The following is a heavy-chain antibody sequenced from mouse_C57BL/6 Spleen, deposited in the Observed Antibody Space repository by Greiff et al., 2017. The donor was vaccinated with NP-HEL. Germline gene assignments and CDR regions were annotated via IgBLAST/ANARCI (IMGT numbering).Heavy chain of an antibody. D-gene: IGHD2-4*01. CDR1: GYTFTDYY. V-gene: IGHV1-26*01. J-gene: IGHJ2*01. Sequence: EVQLQQSGPELVKPGASVKISCKASGYTFTDYYMNWVKQSHGKSLEWIGDINPNNGGTSYNQKFKGKATLTVDKSSSTAYMDLRSLTSEDSAVYYCAGGDYDRRGFDYWSQGTTLTVSS. CDR2: INPNNGGT. CDR3: AGGDYDRRGFDY.